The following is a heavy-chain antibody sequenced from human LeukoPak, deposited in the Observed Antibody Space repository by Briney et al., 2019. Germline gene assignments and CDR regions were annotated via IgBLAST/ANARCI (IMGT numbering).Heavy chain of an antibody. CDR2: LGPDGSSS. CDR3: ARERRSSGWYDAFDM. J-gene: IGHJ3*02. Sequence: RRSLRLSCAVSGFSFGNFWMHWVRQAPGNGLVCVSRLGPDGSSSTSADSVRGRLTVYRDNAKNRLCLQMNSLRAEDTAVYYCARERRSSGWYDAFDMRGQGTMVT. V-gene: IGHV3-74*03. D-gene: IGHD6-19*01. CDR1: GFSFGNFW.